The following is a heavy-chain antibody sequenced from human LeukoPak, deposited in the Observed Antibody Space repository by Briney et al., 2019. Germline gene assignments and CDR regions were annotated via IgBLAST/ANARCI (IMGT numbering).Heavy chain of an antibody. Sequence: ASVKVSCKASGYTFTSYYMHWVRQAPGQGLEWMGIINPSGGSTSYAQKFQGRVTMTRDTSTSTVYMELSSLRSEDTAVYYCARALVSRKSRIRLFDYWGQGTLVTVSS. CDR3: ARALVSRKSRIRLFDY. CDR1: GYTFTSYY. CDR2: INPSGGST. J-gene: IGHJ4*02. D-gene: IGHD1-26*01. V-gene: IGHV1-46*01.